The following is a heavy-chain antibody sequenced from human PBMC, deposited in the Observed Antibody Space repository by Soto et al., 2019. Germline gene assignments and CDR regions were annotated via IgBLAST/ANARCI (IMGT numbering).Heavy chain of an antibody. CDR1: GGSISISSYY. D-gene: IGHD3-3*01. CDR2: IYYSGST. Sequence: PSETLSLTCTVSGGSISISSYYWGWILQPPGKGLEWIGSIYYSGSTYYNPSLKSRVTISVDTSKNQFSLKLSSVTAADTAVYYCARIPRSDGWRIAFDIWGQGTMVTVSS. CDR3: ARIPRSDGWRIAFDI. J-gene: IGHJ3*02. V-gene: IGHV4-39*01.